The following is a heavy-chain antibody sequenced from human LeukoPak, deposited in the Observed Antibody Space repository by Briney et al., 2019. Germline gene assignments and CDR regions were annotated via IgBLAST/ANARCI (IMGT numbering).Heavy chain of an antibody. D-gene: IGHD1-14*01. CDR3: VTGNY. J-gene: IGHJ4*02. Sequence: PGGPLRLSCAASGFTLSSYRMTWVRQAAGKGLEFVANINQDGSEKNYVDSVRGRFTISRDNAKNSLYLQMHSMRAEDTAVYYCVTGNYWGQGTLVTVSS. CDR1: GFTLSSYR. V-gene: IGHV3-7*01. CDR2: INQDGSEK.